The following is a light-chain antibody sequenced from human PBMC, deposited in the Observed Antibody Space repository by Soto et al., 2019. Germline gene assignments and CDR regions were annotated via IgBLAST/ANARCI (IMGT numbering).Light chain of an antibody. CDR1: QSVRNNY. V-gene: IGKV3-20*01. CDR3: QQYGNPRIT. CDR2: GAS. Sequence: TVLTQSPGTLSLSPGERATLSCRASQSVRNNYLAWYQQKPGQAPRLLISGASSRAAGIPDRFRGSGSETDFTLTISRLEPEDFALYFCQQYGNPRITFGQGTRLEIK. J-gene: IGKJ5*01.